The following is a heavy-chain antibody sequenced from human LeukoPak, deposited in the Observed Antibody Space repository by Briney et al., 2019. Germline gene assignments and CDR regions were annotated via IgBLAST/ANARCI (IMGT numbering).Heavy chain of an antibody. D-gene: IGHD4-23*01. CDR2: IIPIFGIA. Sequence: SVKVACKASGGTFSSYAISWVRQAPGQGLEWMGRIIPIFGIANYAQKFQGRVTITADKSTSTAYMELSSLRSEDTAVYYCARYGGNSAYYYYGMDVWGQGTTVTVSS. CDR1: GGTFSSYA. CDR3: ARYGGNSAYYYYGMDV. V-gene: IGHV1-69*04. J-gene: IGHJ6*02.